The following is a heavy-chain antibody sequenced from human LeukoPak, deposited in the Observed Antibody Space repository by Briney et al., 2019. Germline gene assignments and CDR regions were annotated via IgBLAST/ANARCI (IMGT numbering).Heavy chain of an antibody. D-gene: IGHD7-27*01. CDR2: IYYSGST. V-gene: IGHV4-39*07. CDR1: GGSISSSSYY. CDR3: ARDGGATGVGY. Sequence: SETLSLTCTVSGGSISSSSYYWGWIRQPPGKGLEWIGSIYYSGSTYYNPSLKSRVTISVDTSKNQFSLKLSSVTAADTAVYYCARDGGATGVGYWGQGTLVTVSS. J-gene: IGHJ4*02.